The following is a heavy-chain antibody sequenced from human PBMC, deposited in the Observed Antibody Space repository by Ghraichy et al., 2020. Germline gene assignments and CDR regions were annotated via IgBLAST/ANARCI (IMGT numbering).Heavy chain of an antibody. CDR1: GYTFTSYG. CDR2: ISFDNGNT. V-gene: IGHV1-18*01. D-gene: IGHD2-21*02. CDR3: ARDLRAYCGGDCYSYYFDH. Sequence: ASVKVSCKASGYTFTSYGISWVRQAPGQGLEWMGWISFDNGNTNYAQKLQGRVTMTTDTSTSTAYMELRSLRSDDTAVYYCARDLRAYCGGDCYSYYFDHWGQGTLVTVSS. J-gene: IGHJ4*02.